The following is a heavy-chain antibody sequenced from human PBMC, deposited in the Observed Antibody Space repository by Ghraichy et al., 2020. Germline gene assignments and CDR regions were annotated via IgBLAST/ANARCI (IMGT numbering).Heavy chain of an antibody. J-gene: IGHJ4*02. D-gene: IGHD7-27*01. Sequence: GSLRLSCAASGFTFDDYTMHWVRQAPGKGLEWVSLITWDGGNKYYADSVKGRFSISRDNRRKSLYLQMNSLRADDTGLYYCAKEISYTGDDLYFDYWGQGTLVTVSS. CDR1: GFTFDDYT. CDR2: ITWDGGNK. CDR3: AKEISYTGDDLYFDY. V-gene: IGHV3-43*01.